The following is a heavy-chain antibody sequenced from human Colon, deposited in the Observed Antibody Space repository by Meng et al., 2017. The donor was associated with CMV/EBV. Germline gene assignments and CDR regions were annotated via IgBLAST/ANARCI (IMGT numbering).Heavy chain of an antibody. CDR1: GFTFDDYA. CDR3: ARRGKISGSNWFDP. Sequence: SLKISCAASGFTFDDYAMHWVRQAPGKGLEWVSGISWNGGSIGYAGSVKGRFAISRDNAKNTLYLQMNSLRAEDTAFYYCARRGKISGSNWFDPWGQGTLVTVSS. CDR2: ISWNGGSI. J-gene: IGHJ5*02. D-gene: IGHD3-10*01. V-gene: IGHV3-9*01.